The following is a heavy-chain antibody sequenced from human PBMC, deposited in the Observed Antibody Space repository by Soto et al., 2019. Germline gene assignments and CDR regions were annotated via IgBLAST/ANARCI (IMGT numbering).Heavy chain of an antibody. Sequence: EVQLVESGGGLVQPGGSLRLSCAASGFSFSSSWMHWVRQAPGKGPVWVSRMYNDATSTKYADSVKGRFTISRDNTKNTLYLQMNSLRAEDTAVYYCVRDRGWSQYDYWGQGTLVTASS. D-gene: IGHD2-15*01. CDR3: VRDRGWSQYDY. CDR1: GFSFSSSW. CDR2: MYNDATST. J-gene: IGHJ4*02. V-gene: IGHV3-74*03.